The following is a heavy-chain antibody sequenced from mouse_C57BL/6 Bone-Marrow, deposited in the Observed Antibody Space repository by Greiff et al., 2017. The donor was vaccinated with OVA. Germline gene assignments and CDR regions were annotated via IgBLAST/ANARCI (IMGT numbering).Heavy chain of an antibody. V-gene: IGHV1-42*01. CDR3: TNYGSYVCFDY. J-gene: IGHJ2*01. CDR2: INPSTGGT. D-gene: IGHD1-1*02. Sequence: VQLQQSGPELVKPGASVKISCKASGYSFTGYYMNWVKQSPEKSLEWIGEINPSTGGTTYNQKFKAKATLTVDKSSSTAYMQLKSLTSEDSAVCDSTNYGSYVCFDYWGQGTTLTVSS. CDR1: GYSFTGYY.